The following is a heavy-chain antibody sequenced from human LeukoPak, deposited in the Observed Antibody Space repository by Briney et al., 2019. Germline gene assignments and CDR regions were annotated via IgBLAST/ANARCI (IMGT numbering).Heavy chain of an antibody. CDR3: AGVGIVYYYPSSGLDY. CDR2: IYHSGST. V-gene: IGHV4-34*01. D-gene: IGHD3-22*01. J-gene: IGHJ4*02. CDR1: GGSFSGYY. Sequence: SETLSLTCAVYGGSFSGYYWSWIRQPPGKGLEWIGEIYHSGSTNYNPSLKSRVTISVDKSKNQFSLRLSSVTAADTAVYHCAGVGIVYYYPSSGLDYWGQETRVTV.